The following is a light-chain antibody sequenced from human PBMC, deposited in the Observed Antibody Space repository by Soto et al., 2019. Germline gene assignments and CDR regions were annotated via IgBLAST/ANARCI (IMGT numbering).Light chain of an antibody. Sequence: DIQMTQSPSSVCASVGDRVTMTCRASQGIGSWLAWYQQKPGKYPKLLSYATSRWQSGAPSRFSGSGSGTDFTLSISILQPEHVANYFCAQGHSLFTLGPGTKVDIK. CDR3: AQGHSLFT. J-gene: IGKJ3*01. CDR1: QGIGSW. V-gene: IGKV1-12*01. CDR2: ATS.